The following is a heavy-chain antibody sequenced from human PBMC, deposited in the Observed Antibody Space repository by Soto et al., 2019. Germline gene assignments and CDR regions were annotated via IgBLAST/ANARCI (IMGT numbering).Heavy chain of an antibody. Sequence: GGALRISLVVSGFTLDDFSLPRVPQTPGKGLEWVSGISWNSDNIVYADSVKGRFTISRDNAKNSLYLQMNSLRAEDTALYYCAKDLYSNYGDAFDIWGQGTMVTVSS. D-gene: IGHD4-4*01. J-gene: IGHJ3*02. CDR3: AKDLYSNYGDAFDI. V-gene: IGHV3-9*01. CDR1: GFTLDDFS. CDR2: ISWNSDNI.